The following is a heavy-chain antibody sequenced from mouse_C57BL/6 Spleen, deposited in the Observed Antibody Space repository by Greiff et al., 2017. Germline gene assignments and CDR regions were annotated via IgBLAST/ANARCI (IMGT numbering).Heavy chain of an antibody. J-gene: IGHJ4*01. CDR1: GYTFTSYW. Sequence: VQLQQPGAELVRPGSSVKLSCKASGYTFTSYWMHWVKQRPIQGLEWIGNIDPSDSETHYNQKFKDKATLTVDKSSSTAYMQLSSLTSEDSAVYYCARSELRDAMDYWGQGTSVTVSS. CDR3: ARSELRDAMDY. V-gene: IGHV1-52*01. D-gene: IGHD1-1*01. CDR2: IDPSDSET.